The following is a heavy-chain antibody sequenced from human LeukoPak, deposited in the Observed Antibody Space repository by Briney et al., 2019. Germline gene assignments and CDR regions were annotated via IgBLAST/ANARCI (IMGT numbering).Heavy chain of an antibody. CDR3: ARESRDYYYDSSGNFDY. V-gene: IGHV4-31*03. Sequence: SQTLSLTCTASGGSISSGGYYWSWIRQHPGKGLEWIGYIYYSGSTYYDPSLKSRVTISVDTSKNQFSLKLSSVTAADTAVYYCARESRDYYYDSSGNFDYWGQGTLVTVSS. D-gene: IGHD3-22*01. J-gene: IGHJ4*02. CDR1: GGSISSGGYY. CDR2: IYYSGST.